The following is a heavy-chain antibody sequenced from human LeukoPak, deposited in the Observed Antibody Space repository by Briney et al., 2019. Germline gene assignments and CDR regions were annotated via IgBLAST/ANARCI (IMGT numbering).Heavy chain of an antibody. CDR2: IRPSGSDM. CDR3: VRDFSWAFDS. Sequence: GGSLRLSCAASGFTFSGFSLNWVRQAPGKGLEWISNIRPSGSDMYYAASVRGRFTISRDSATNSLYLHMNNLKVDDSAVYFCVRDFSWAFDSWGQGTPVTVSS. J-gene: IGHJ4*02. CDR1: GFTFSGFS. D-gene: IGHD2-15*01. V-gene: IGHV3-48*01.